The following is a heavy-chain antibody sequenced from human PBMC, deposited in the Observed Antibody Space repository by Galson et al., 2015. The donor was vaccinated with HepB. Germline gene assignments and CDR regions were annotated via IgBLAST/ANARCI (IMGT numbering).Heavy chain of an antibody. J-gene: IGHJ4*02. Sequence: SLRLSCAASGFTFNIYAMNWVRQAPGKGREWVSAISGSGTGTYYADSVKGRFTISRDNSKNTLYLQMNSLRAEDTAGYYCANSDTSNANLAVAAAGAPLYWGQGTLVTVSS. CDR3: ANSDTSNANLAVAAAGAPLY. CDR1: GFTFNIYA. V-gene: IGHV3-23*01. CDR2: ISGSGTGT. D-gene: IGHD6-13*01.